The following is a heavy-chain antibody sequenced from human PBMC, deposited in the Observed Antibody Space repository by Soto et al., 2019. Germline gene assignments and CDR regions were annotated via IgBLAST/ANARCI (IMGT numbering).Heavy chain of an antibody. Sequence: QVQLQESGPGLVKPSQTLSLTCTVSGGSISSGGYYWSWIRQHPGKGLEWIGYIYYSGSTYYNPSLKSRVTISVDTSKNQFSLKLSSVTAADTAVYYCARDREDILTGYDAFDIWGQGTMVTVSS. V-gene: IGHV4-31*03. CDR1: GGSISSGGYY. J-gene: IGHJ3*02. D-gene: IGHD3-9*01. CDR3: ARDREDILTGYDAFDI. CDR2: IYYSGST.